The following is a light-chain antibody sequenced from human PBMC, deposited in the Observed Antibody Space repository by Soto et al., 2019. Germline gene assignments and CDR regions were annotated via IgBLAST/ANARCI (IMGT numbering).Light chain of an antibody. V-gene: IGKV1-5*03. Sequence: DIQMTQSPSTLSASVGDRVTITCRASQSISSWLAWYQQKPGKAPTLLIYKASSLASWVPSSFSGSGSGTEFTLTSSSLQPDDFATYNCQQYTSYWTFGPGTQVEIK. CDR3: QQYTSYWT. CDR1: QSISSW. CDR2: KAS. J-gene: IGKJ1*01.